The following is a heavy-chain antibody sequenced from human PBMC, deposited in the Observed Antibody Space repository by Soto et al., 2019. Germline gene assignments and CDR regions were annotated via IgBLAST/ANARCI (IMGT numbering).Heavy chain of an antibody. J-gene: IGHJ4*02. CDR3: ARGQEGGVATH. D-gene: IGHD5-12*01. CDR2: IKDGGRT. V-gene: IGHV4-34*01. CDR1: GGSLSGYY. Sequence: QVQLQQWGAGLLKPSETLSLNCAVNGGSLSGYYWSWIRQPPGKGLEWIGEIKDGGRTNYSPSLKSRATRSSDTSNNQFSLRLYSVTAADTGVYYCARGQEGGVATHWVQGTLVTVSS.